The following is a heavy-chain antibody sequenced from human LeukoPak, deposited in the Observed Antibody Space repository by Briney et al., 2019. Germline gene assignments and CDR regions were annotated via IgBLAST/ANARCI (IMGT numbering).Heavy chain of an antibody. CDR2: ISGSGGSA. CDR1: GFAFSSYA. CDR3: AKDDGMATPLGY. J-gene: IGHJ4*02. D-gene: IGHD5-24*01. V-gene: IGHV3-23*01. Sequence: GGSLRLSCAASGFAFSSYAMSWVRQAPGKGLEWVSAISGSGGSAYYADSVKGRFTISRDNSKNTLYLQMNSLRAEDTAVYYCAKDDGMATPLGYWGQGTLVTVSS.